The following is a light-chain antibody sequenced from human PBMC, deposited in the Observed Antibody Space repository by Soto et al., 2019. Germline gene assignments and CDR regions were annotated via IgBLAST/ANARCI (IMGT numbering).Light chain of an antibody. J-gene: IGKJ4*01. Sequence: EIVLTQSPGTLSLSRGERATLSCRASQSVTSSYLAWYKQKPGQSPRLLIYAASIRATSIPATFSRSGSGKDNTVTISRLEAEDSAVYYCDQYGYSPTVVGGTKVESK. CDR2: AAS. CDR1: QSVTSSY. CDR3: DQYGYSPT. V-gene: IGKV3-20*01.